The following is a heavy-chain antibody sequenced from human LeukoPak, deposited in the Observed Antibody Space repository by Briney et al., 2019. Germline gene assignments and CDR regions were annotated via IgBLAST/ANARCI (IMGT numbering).Heavy chain of an antibody. Sequence: SGGSLRLSCAASGFTFSSYAMSWVCQAPGKGLEWVSGISTSGGSTSYADSVKGRFTISRDNPRNTLYMQMNSLRAEDTAVYYCAIMHRYYDGSGYWVQWGQGTLVTVSS. J-gene: IGHJ4*02. CDR1: GFTFSSYA. CDR2: ISTSGGST. V-gene: IGHV3-23*01. CDR3: AIMHRYYDGSGYWVQ. D-gene: IGHD3-22*01.